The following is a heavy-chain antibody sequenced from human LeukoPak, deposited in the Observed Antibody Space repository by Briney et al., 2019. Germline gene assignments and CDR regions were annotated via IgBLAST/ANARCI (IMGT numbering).Heavy chain of an antibody. CDR1: GASLNGFF. Sequence: PSETLSLTCSVSGASLNGFFWNWVRQTPEKGLEWIGYVSHRGATTSNPTLKSRVSITIDTSKSQISLTMTSVTAADSVLYYCARDRRGSFYTFDLWGPGTTVSVS. D-gene: IGHD1-26*01. V-gene: IGHV4-59*01. CDR3: ARDRRGSFYTFDL. CDR2: VSHRGAT. J-gene: IGHJ6*02.